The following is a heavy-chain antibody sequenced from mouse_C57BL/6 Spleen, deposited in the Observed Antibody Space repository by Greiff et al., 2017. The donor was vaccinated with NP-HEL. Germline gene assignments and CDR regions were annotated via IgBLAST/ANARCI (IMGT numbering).Heavy chain of an antibody. J-gene: IGHJ2*01. CDR2: IYPGDGDT. Sequence: VKLMESGPELVKPGASVKISCKASGYAFSSSWMNWVKQRPGKGLEWIGRIYPGDGDTNYNGKFKGKATLTADKSSSTAYMQLSSLTSEDSAVCVCARRAGLRYFDYWSQDTTLTVSS. V-gene: IGHV1-82*01. D-gene: IGHD3-1*01. CDR3: ARRAGLRYFDY. CDR1: GYAFSSSW.